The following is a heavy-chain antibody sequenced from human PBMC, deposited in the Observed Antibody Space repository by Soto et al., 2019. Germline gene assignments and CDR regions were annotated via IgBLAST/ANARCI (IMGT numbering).Heavy chain of an antibody. V-gene: IGHV3-33*08. CDR2: IWYDGSNK. CDR3: AREPNEYSRSSHAFDI. D-gene: IGHD6-6*01. CDR1: GFTFSSYG. J-gene: IGHJ3*02. Sequence: GGSLRLSCAASGFTFSSYGMHWVRQAPGKGLEWVAVIWYDGSNKYYADSVKGRFTISRDNSKNTLYLQMNSLRAEDTAVYYCAREPNEYSRSSHAFDIWGQGTMVTVSS.